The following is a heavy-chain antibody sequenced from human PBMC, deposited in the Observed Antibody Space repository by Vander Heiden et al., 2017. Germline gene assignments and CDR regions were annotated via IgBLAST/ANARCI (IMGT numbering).Heavy chain of an antibody. Sequence: QVQLVQSGAEVKKPGSSVKVSCKASGGTFSSYAISWVRQAPGQGLEWMGGIIPIFGTANYAQKFQGRVTITADEPTSTAYMELSSLRSEDTAVYYCARDSYYDSSGYYYGPDAFDIWGQGTMVTVSS. CDR3: ARDSYYDSSGYYYGPDAFDI. D-gene: IGHD3-22*01. V-gene: IGHV1-69*01. J-gene: IGHJ3*02. CDR2: IIPIFGTA. CDR1: GGTFSSYA.